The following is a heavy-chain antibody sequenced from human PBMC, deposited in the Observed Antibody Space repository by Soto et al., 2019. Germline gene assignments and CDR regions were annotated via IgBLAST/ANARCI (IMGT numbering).Heavy chain of an antibody. Sequence: GAVKVSCKASGYTFTGYFMYWVRPAPGQGREWMGIINHSGGSTSYAQKFQGRVTMTRDTSTSTVYMELSSLRSEDTAVYYCARDVGIVSRPYLDYWGQGTLVTVSS. CDR1: GYTFTGYF. D-gene: IGHD6-6*01. V-gene: IGHV1-46*01. CDR2: INHSGGST. J-gene: IGHJ4*02. CDR3: ARDVGIVSRPYLDY.